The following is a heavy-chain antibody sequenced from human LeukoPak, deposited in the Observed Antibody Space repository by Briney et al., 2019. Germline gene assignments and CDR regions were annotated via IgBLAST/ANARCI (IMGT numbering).Heavy chain of an antibody. CDR2: INHSGST. V-gene: IGHV4-34*01. D-gene: IGHD3-22*01. CDR1: GGSFSGYY. Sequence: SETLSLTCAVYGGSFSGYYWSWIRQPPGKGLEWIGEINHSGSTNYNPSLKSRVTISVGTSKNQFSLKLSSVTAADTAVYYCASLPYYYDSSGYYGPFDYWGQGTLVTVSS. J-gene: IGHJ4*02. CDR3: ASLPYYYDSSGYYGPFDY.